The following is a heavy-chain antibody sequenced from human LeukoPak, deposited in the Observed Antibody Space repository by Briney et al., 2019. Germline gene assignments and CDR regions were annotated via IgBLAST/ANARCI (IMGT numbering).Heavy chain of an antibody. V-gene: IGHV1-18*01. CDR3: ARDSSGTAMVTTYYYYYYGMDV. D-gene: IGHD5-18*01. CDR1: GYTFTSYG. CDR2: ISAYNGNT. Sequence: GASVKVSCKASGYTFTSYGISWVRQAPGQGLEWMGWISAYNGNTNYAQKLQGRVTMTTDTSTSTAYMELRSLRSDDTAVYYCARDSSGTAMVTTYYYYYYGMDVWGQGTTVTVSS. J-gene: IGHJ6*02.